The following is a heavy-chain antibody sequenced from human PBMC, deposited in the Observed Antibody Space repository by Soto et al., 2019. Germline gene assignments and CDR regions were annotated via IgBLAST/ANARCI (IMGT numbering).Heavy chain of an antibody. V-gene: IGHV3-66*01. J-gene: IGHJ6*02. CDR2: IYSGGST. Sequence: EVQLVESGGGLVQPGGSLRLSCAASGFTVSSNYMSWVRQAPGKGLEWVSGIYSGGSTYYADSVKGRFNISRDNSKNTLYLQMNSLRAEDTAVYYCARVGGYYYYYGMDVWGQGTTVTVSS. CDR3: ARVGGYYYYYGMDV. D-gene: IGHD3-16*01. CDR1: GFTVSSNY.